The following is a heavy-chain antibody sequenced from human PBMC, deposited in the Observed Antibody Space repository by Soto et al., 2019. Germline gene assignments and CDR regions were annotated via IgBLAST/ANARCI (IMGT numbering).Heavy chain of an antibody. CDR3: ARHPRDDYNYGGSGIFDY. D-gene: IGHD4-4*01. Sequence: QLQLQESGPGLVKPSETLSLTCSVSGGAISSRTFWWAWIRQPPGKGLEWIGDMYYSGSSYSSPSLKSRVTLSVDTSKNQLSLKLKSVTAADTAVYSCARHPRDDYNYGGSGIFDYWGQGTLVTVSS. V-gene: IGHV4-39*01. CDR2: MYYSGSS. CDR1: GGAISSRTFW. J-gene: IGHJ4*02.